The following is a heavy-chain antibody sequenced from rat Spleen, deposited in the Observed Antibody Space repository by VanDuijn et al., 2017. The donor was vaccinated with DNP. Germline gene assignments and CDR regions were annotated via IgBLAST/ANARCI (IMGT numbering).Heavy chain of an antibody. CDR1: RLTFSNYD. Sequence: EVQLVESGGGLVQPGRSLNLSCAASRLTFSNYDMAWVRQTPTKGLDWVASISTSGGRTYHRDSVKGRFTVSRDNARGTLYLQMDSLRSDDTATYYCARQHRLSYYFDYWGQGVMVTVSS. J-gene: IGHJ2*01. V-gene: IGHV5-25*01. CDR3: ARQHRLSYYFDY. CDR2: ISTSGGRT.